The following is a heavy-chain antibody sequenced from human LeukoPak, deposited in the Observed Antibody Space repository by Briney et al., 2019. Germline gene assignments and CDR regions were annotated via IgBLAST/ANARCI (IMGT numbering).Heavy chain of an antibody. J-gene: IGHJ4*02. CDR3: ARSEYDYVWGSPYDY. Sequence: PGGSLRLSCAASGFTFSSYAMHWVRQAPGKGLEWVAVISYDGSNKYYADSVKGRFTISRDNSKNTLYLQMNSLRAEDTAVYYCARSEYDYVWGSPYDYWGQGTLVTVSS. V-gene: IGHV3-30-3*01. D-gene: IGHD3-16*01. CDR1: GFTFSSYA. CDR2: ISYDGSNK.